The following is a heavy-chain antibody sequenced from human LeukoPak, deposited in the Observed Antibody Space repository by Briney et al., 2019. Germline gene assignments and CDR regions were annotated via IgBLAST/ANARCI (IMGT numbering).Heavy chain of an antibody. D-gene: IGHD3-22*01. V-gene: IGHV3-23*01. CDR1: GFTFSSYA. J-gene: IGHJ4*02. Sequence: GGSLRLSCAASGFTFSSYAMSWVRQAPGKGLEWVSAISGSGGSTYYADSVKGRFTISRDNSKNTLYLQMNSLRAEDTAVYYCAKVPSRATMIVVVIRGPYYFDYWGQGTLVTVSS. CDR2: ISGSGGST. CDR3: AKVPSRATMIVVVIRGPYYFDY.